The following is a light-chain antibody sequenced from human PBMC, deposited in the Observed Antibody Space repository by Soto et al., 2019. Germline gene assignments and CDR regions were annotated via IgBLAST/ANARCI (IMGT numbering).Light chain of an antibody. J-gene: IGKJ4*01. CDR2: AAT. Sequence: VLTQSPATLSLSPGERATLSCRASQSVSSYVDWYQQKPGQDTRLLIYAATRRATGIPDRVSGRGSGTDVTLTISRLETEDFAVYYCQQYGSSLLTFGGGTRVDIK. CDR3: QQYGSSLLT. V-gene: IGKV3-20*01. CDR1: QSVSSY.